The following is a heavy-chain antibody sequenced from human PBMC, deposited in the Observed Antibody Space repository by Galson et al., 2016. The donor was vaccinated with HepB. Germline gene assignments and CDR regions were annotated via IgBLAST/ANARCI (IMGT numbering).Heavy chain of an antibody. V-gene: IGHV1-18*01. CDR2: INPYNGNT. Sequence: SVKVSCKASGYTFTSYGISWVRQAPGQGLEWMGWINPYNGNTNYAQKPQGRVTMTTDTSTSTAHMELRSLRSDDTAVYYCARDPRKTRYQLLEVYYYYYGMDVWGQGTTVTVSS. CDR3: ARDPRKTRYQLLEVYYYYYGMDV. D-gene: IGHD2-2*01. CDR1: GYTFTSYG. J-gene: IGHJ6*02.